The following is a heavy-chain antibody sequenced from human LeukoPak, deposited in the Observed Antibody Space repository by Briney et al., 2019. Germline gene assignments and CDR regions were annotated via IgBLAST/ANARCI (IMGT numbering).Heavy chain of an antibody. CDR2: IYTSGST. Sequence: SETLSLTCTVSGGSISSYYWSWIRQPAGKGLEWIGRIYTSGSTNYNPSLKSRVTMSVDTSKNQFSLELSSVTAADTAVYYCAIGYSYGYPPKYFDYWGQGTLVTVSS. V-gene: IGHV4-4*07. CDR1: GGSISSYY. CDR3: AIGYSYGYPPKYFDY. J-gene: IGHJ4*02. D-gene: IGHD5-18*01.